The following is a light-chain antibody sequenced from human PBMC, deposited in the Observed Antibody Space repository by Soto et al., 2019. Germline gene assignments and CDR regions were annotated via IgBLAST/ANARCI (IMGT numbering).Light chain of an antibody. CDR3: QVWDNSGDRPGV. CDR1: NIGSKS. V-gene: IGLV3-21*02. J-gene: IGLJ2*01. Sequence: SYELTQPPSVSVAPVQTARITCGGNNIGSKSVHWYQQKPGQAPVVVVYDDNDRPSGIPVRLSGSNSGNTATLTISRVEAGDEADYYCQVWDNSGDRPGVFGGGTKLTVL. CDR2: DDN.